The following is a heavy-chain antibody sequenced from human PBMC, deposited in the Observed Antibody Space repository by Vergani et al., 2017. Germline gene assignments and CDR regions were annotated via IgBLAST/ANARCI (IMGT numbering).Heavy chain of an antibody. CDR1: GGSISSSNYY. Sequence: QLQLQESGPGLLKPSETLSLTSAVSGGSISSSNYYWGWIRQPPGKGLEWIGSIYYSGSTYYNPSLKSRAAISVDTSMNQFSLNLSSVTAADTGVYYCARHQTPLTISGFDPWGQGTLVTVSS. CDR3: ARHQTPLTISGFDP. J-gene: IGHJ5*02. V-gene: IGHV4-39*01. CDR2: IYYSGST. D-gene: IGHD3-9*01.